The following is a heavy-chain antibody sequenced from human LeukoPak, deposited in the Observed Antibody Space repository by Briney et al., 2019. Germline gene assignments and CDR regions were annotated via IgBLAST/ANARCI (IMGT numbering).Heavy chain of an antibody. V-gene: IGHV1-69*04. Sequence: SVKVSCKASGGTFSSYAISWVRHAPGQGLEWMGRIIPILGIANYAQKFQGRVTITADKSTNTAYMELSSLRSEDTAVYYCARHTYYYGSAYYFDYWGQGTLVTVSS. J-gene: IGHJ4*02. D-gene: IGHD3-10*01. CDR3: ARHTYYYGSAYYFDY. CDR1: GGTFSSYA. CDR2: IIPILGIA.